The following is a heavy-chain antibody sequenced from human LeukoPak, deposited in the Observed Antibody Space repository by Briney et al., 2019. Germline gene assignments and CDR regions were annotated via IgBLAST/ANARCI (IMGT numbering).Heavy chain of an antibody. CDR3: ARAWRNAAWYFDY. CDR1: DFSSGYW. CDR2: INLYGNT. Sequence: PSETLSLTCTVSDFSSGYWWAWIRQSPGTGLQWIGTINLYGNTFYNASLKSRLSVSVDTSKHQFFLKLTSMAVADTAVYYCARAWRNAAWYFDYWGHGILVTVSS. D-gene: IGHD6-13*01. J-gene: IGHJ4*01. V-gene: IGHV4-38-2*02.